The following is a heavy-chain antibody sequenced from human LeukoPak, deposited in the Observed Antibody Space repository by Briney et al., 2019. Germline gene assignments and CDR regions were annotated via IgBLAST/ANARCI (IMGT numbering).Heavy chain of an antibody. Sequence: GASVKVSCKASGYSFTSYYMQWLRQAPGQGLEWMGIIDPSGGSTSYAQKFQGRVTMTRDTSTSTVYMELSSLRSEDTAVYYCARDRWFGELHYYYYYYGMDVWGQGTTVTVSS. V-gene: IGHV1-46*01. CDR1: GYSFTSYY. CDR2: IDPSGGST. D-gene: IGHD3-10*01. CDR3: ARDRWFGELHYYYYYYGMDV. J-gene: IGHJ6*02.